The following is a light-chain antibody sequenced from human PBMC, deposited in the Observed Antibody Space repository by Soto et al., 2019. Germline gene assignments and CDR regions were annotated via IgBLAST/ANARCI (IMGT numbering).Light chain of an antibody. CDR2: GAS. J-gene: IGKJ5*01. Sequence: EIVMTQSPATLSVSPWERATLSCRASQSVTNDIAWSQHKPGQAPMLLTHGASTRATGIPARFRGVGCGTVFTLTISSLRSEDFAVYYCQEYNKWPYTFCQGTRVEI. CDR3: QEYNKWPYT. V-gene: IGKV3-15*01. CDR1: QSVTND.